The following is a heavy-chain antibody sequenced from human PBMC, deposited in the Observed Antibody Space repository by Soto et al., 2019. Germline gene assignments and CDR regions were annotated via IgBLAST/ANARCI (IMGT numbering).Heavy chain of an antibody. J-gene: IGHJ4*02. D-gene: IGHD3-9*01. CDR2: IYSDGST. Sequence: GGSLILSCAASGFTVNSNYMSWVRQAPGKGLEWVSVIYSDGSTYYADSVKGRFIISRDNSNNTLYFQMNSLRAEDTAVYYCATLTKYDILTGFYPCWGQGTLVTGSS. V-gene: IGHV3-66*01. CDR1: GFTVNSNY. CDR3: ATLTKYDILTGFYPC.